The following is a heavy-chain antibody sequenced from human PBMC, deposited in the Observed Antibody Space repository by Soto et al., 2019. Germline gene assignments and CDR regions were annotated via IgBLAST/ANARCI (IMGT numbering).Heavy chain of an antibody. V-gene: IGHV3-23*01. D-gene: IGHD2-21*01. CDR1: GFTFSSYA. CDR3: ARCGYYYYGMDV. Sequence: GSLRLSCAASGFTFSSYAMCWVRQAPGKGLEWFSAISGSGGSTYYADSVKGRFTISRDNSKNTLYLQMNSLRAEDTAVYYCARCGYYYYGMDVWGEGTTVTVSS. J-gene: IGHJ6*04. CDR2: ISGSGGST.